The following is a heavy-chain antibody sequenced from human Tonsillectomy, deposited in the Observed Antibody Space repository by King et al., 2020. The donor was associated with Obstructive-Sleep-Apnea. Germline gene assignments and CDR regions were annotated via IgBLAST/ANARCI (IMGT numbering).Heavy chain of an antibody. J-gene: IGHJ4*02. V-gene: IGHV4-34*01. D-gene: IGHD3-16*01. CDR2: INHSGST. CDR1: GGSFSGYY. Sequence: VQLQQWGAGLLKPSETLSLTCAVYGGSFSGYYWSWIRQPPGKGLEWIGEINHSGSTNYNPSLKSRVTISVDTSKNQFSLKLSSVTAADTAVYYCARAGVYDYVWGSQSYSRYFDYWGQGTLVTVSS. CDR3: ARAGVYDYVWGSQSYSRYFDY.